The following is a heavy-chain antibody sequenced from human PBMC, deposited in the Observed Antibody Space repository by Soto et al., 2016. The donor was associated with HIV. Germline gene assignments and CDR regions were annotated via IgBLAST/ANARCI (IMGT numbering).Heavy chain of an antibody. J-gene: IGHJ5*02. D-gene: IGHD6-13*01. CDR2: IIPIFGTA. CDR1: GGTFSSYA. CDR3: ARDLESSSWYPEGFDP. Sequence: QVQLVQSGAEVKKPGSSVRVSCKASGGTFSSYAISWVRQAPGQGLEWMGGIIPIFGTANYAQKFQGRVTITADESTSTVCMELSSLRSEDTAVYYCARDLESSSWYPEGFDPWGQGTLVTVSS. V-gene: IGHV1-69*01.